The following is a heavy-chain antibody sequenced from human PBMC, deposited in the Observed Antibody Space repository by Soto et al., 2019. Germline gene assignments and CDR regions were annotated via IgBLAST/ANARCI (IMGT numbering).Heavy chain of an antibody. Sequence: SETLSLTCTVSGGSISSYYWSWIRQPPGKGLEWIGYIYYSGSTNYNPSLKSRVTISVDTSKNQFSLKLSSVTAADTAVYYCARQDSYEGYYFDYWGQGTLVTVSS. D-gene: IGHD5-18*01. V-gene: IGHV4-59*01. CDR2: IYYSGST. CDR1: GGSISSYY. CDR3: ARQDSYEGYYFDY. J-gene: IGHJ4*02.